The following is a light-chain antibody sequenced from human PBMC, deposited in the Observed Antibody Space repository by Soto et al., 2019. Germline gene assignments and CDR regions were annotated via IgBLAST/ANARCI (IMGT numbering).Light chain of an antibody. CDR3: FSYTTSSTYV. CDR1: SRDVGAYNY. CDR2: DVS. J-gene: IGLJ1*01. V-gene: IGLV2-14*03. Sequence: QSVLTQPASVSGSPGQSITISCTGTSRDVGAYNYVSWYQQLPGKAPKLMIYDVSNRPSGVSNRFSGSKSGNTASLTISGLQAEDETDYYCFSYTTSSTYVFGTGTKLTVL.